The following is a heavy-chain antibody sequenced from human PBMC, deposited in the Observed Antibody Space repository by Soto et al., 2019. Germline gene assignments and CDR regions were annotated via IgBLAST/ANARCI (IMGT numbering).Heavy chain of an antibody. CDR1: GYIFTGYY. CDR3: SRHSGYDYVFDY. Sequence: ASVKVSCKASGYIFTGYYIHWVGQAPGQGLEWMGWINPNNGDTNYAQNFQGRVSMTRDTSTSTVYMELGSLRFDDTAVYYCSRHSGYDYVFDYWGQGTLVTVSS. D-gene: IGHD5-12*01. CDR2: INPNNGDT. V-gene: IGHV1-2*02. J-gene: IGHJ4*02.